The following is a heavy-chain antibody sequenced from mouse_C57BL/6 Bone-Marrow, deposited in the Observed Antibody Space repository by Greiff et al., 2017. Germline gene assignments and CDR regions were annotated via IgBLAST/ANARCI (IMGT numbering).Heavy chain of an antibody. D-gene: IGHD1-1*01. J-gene: IGHJ4*01. CDR3: ARSYYGSSYGYYAMDY. Sequence: EVQLKESGGDLVKPGGSLKLSCAASGFTFSSYGMSWVRQTPDKRLEWVATISSGGSYTYYPDSVKGRFTISRDNAKNTLYLQMSSLKSEDTAMYYCARSYYGSSYGYYAMDYWGQGTSVTVSS. V-gene: IGHV5-6*01. CDR2: ISSGGSYT. CDR1: GFTFSSYG.